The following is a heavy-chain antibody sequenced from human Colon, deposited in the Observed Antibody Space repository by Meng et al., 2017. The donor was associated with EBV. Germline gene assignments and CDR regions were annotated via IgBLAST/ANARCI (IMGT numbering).Heavy chain of an antibody. Sequence: VPPPQCGAGLLKPSEPLSLTCTVYGGAFSDSHWTWIRQPPGKGLEWIGEINHVGSTTYNPSLKSRVTISVDTSKNQFSLKLSSVTAADAAVYYCASSDCSGGTCYLDCWGQGTLVTVSS. CDR2: INHVGST. J-gene: IGHJ4*02. CDR1: GGAFSDSH. D-gene: IGHD2-15*01. CDR3: ASSDCSGGTCYLDC. V-gene: IGHV4-34*01.